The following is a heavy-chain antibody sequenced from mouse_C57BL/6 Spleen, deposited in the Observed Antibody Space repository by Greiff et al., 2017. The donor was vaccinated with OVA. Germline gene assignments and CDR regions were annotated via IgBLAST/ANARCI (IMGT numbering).Heavy chain of an antibody. J-gene: IGHJ4*01. CDR2: ISSGSSTI. CDR1: GFTFSDYG. CDR3: ASSADAMDY. Sequence: DVKLVESGGGLVKPGGSLKLSCAASGFTFSDYGMHWVRQAPEKGLEWVAYISSGSSTIYYADTVKGRFTISRDNAKNTLFLQMTSLRSEDTAMYYCASSADAMDYWGQGTSVTVSS. V-gene: IGHV5-17*01.